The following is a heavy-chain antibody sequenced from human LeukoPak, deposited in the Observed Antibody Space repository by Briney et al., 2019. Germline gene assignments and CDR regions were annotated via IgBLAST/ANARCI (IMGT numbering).Heavy chain of an antibody. J-gene: IGHJ4*02. CDR2: ISAYDGDT. D-gene: IGHD6-13*01. Sequence: ASVKVSCKASGYTFTTYGISWVRQVPGQGIKWMGWISAYDGDTNYSQNFQGRVTMTTDTSTSTAYMELRSLRYDDTAVYYCARDPGAATGTFDYWGQGTLVTVSS. CDR3: ARDPGAATGTFDY. CDR1: GYTFTTYG. V-gene: IGHV1-18*01.